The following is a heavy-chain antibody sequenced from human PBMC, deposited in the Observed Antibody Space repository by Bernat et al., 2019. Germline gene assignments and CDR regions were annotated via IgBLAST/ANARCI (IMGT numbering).Heavy chain of an antibody. CDR1: GFTFSSYA. CDR2: ISSNGGST. CDR3: AREDMVATGYFDY. Sequence: EVQLVESGGGLVQPGGSLRLSCAASGFTFSSYAMHWVRQAPGKGLEYVSAISSNGGSTYYANSVKGRFTISRDNSKNTLYLQMGSLRAEDMAVYYCAREDMVATGYFDYWGQGTLVTVSS. J-gene: IGHJ4*02. V-gene: IGHV3-64*01. D-gene: IGHD5-12*01.